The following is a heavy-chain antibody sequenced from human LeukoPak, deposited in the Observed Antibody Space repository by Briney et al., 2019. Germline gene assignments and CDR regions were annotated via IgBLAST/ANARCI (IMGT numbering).Heavy chain of an antibody. CDR2: INPNSGGT. Sequence: ASVKVSCKASGYTFTGYYMHWVRQAPGQGLEWMGWINPNSGGTNYAQKFQGRVTMTRDTSISTAYMELSRLRSDDTAVYYCAGDTGIAAAGTQSDYGMDVWGQGTTVTVSS. D-gene: IGHD6-13*01. J-gene: IGHJ6*02. CDR1: GYTFTGYY. V-gene: IGHV1-2*02. CDR3: AGDTGIAAAGTQSDYGMDV.